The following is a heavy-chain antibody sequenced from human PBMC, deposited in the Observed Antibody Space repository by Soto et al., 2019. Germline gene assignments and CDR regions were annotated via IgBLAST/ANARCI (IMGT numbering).Heavy chain of an antibody. CDR2: ISYDGSNK. CDR1: GFTFSSYA. D-gene: IGHD3-9*01. V-gene: IGHV3-30-3*01. CDR3: ASSTLGNFDWLLQDY. J-gene: IGHJ4*02. Sequence: QVQLVESGGGVVQPGRSLRLSCAASGFTFSSYAMHWVRQAPGKGLEWVAVISYDGSNKYYADYVKGRFTISRDNSKNTRYLQMNSLRAEDTAVYYCASSTLGNFDWLLQDYWVQGTLVTVSS.